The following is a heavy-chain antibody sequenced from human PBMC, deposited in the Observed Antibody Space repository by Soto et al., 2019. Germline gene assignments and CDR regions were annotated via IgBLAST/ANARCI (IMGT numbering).Heavy chain of an antibody. J-gene: IGHJ6*02. CDR1: GGSISSSNW. CDR3: AREVRIGGDYYDSSGYYPEFHNYYYYYGMDV. CDR2: IYHSGST. Sequence: KLSETLSLTCAVSGGSISSSNWWSWVRQPPGKGLEWIGEIYHSGSTNYNPSLKSRVTISVDKSKNQFSLKLSSVTAADTAVYYCAREVRIGGDYYDSSGYYPEFHNYYYYYGMDVWGQGTTVTVSS. V-gene: IGHV4-4*02. D-gene: IGHD3-22*01.